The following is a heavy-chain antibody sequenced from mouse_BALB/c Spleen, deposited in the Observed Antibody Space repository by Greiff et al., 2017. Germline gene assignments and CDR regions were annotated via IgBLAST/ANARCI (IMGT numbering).Heavy chain of an antibody. V-gene: IGHV1S56*01. Sequence: QVQLKESGPELVKPGASVRISCKASGYTFTSYYIHWVKQRPGQGLEWIGWIYPGNVNTKYNEKFKGKATLTADKSSSTAYMQLSSLTSEDSAVYFCASPYYGSSQFAYWGQGTLVTVSA. D-gene: IGHD1-1*01. CDR3: ASPYYGSSQFAY. CDR1: GYTFTSYY. CDR2: IYPGNVNT. J-gene: IGHJ3*01.